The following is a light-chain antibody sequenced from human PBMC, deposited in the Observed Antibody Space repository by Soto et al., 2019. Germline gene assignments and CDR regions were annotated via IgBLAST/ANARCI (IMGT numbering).Light chain of an antibody. CDR3: RQCSNWPPLP. J-gene: IGKJ4*01. CDR2: DAS. CDR1: QSVSSY. V-gene: IGKV3-11*01. Sequence: EIVLTQSPATLSLSPGERATLSCRASQSVSSYFAWYQQKPGQAPRLLIYDASNSATAIPARCSGSGCGTDVSLTISSLEAEDVAVFYCRQCSNWPPLPFGGGTKVEIK.